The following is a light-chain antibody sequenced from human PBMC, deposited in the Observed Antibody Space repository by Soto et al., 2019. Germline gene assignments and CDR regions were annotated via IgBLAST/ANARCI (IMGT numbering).Light chain of an antibody. Sequence: EIVLTQSPGTLSLSPGERATLSCRASQSFSSSSLAWYQQKPGQAPRLLIYGASSRATGIPDRFSGSGSGKDFTLTISRLQPEDFAVYYCQQYDSSPRTFGQGTQVEI. J-gene: IGKJ1*01. CDR3: QQYDSSPRT. CDR2: GAS. CDR1: QSFSSSS. V-gene: IGKV3-20*01.